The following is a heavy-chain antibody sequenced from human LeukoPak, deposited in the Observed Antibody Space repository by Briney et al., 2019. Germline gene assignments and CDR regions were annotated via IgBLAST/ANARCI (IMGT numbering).Heavy chain of an antibody. J-gene: IGHJ3*02. D-gene: IGHD2-21*02. Sequence: SETLSLTCTVSGGSISSYYWSWIRQPPGGGLEWIGYIYYDGSTAYNPSLKSRVTISLDTSKKQFSLKLSSVTAADTAVYYCARRPYCGGDCYHHAFDIWGQGTMVTVSS. CDR2: IYYDGST. CDR3: ARRPYCGGDCYHHAFDI. CDR1: GGSISSYY. V-gene: IGHV4-59*01.